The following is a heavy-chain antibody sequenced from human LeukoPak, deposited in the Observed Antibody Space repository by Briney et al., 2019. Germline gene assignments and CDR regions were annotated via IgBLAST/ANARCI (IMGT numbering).Heavy chain of an antibody. CDR3: ARDGGYYYDSYFDY. CDR2: IIPIFGTA. V-gene: IGHV1-69*05. D-gene: IGHD3-22*01. J-gene: IGHJ4*02. CDR1: GGTFSSYA. Sequence: SVKVSCKAPGGTFSSYAISWVRQAPGQGLEWMGRIIPIFGTANYAQKFQGRVTITTDESTSTAYMELSSLRSEDTAVYYCARDGGYYYDSYFDYWGQGTLVTVSS.